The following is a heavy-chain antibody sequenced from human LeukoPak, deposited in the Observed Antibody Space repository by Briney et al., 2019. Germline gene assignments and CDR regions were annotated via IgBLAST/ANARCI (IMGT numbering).Heavy chain of an antibody. J-gene: IGHJ3*02. V-gene: IGHV3-21*01. CDR3: ARVWGCSSTSCYDAFDI. Sequence: GGSLRLSCAASGFTFSSYSMNWVRQAPGKGLEWVSSISSSSSYIYYADSVKGRFTISRDNAKNSLYLQTNSLRAEDTAVYYCARVWGCSSTSCYDAFDIWGQGTMVTVSS. CDR1: GFTFSSYS. D-gene: IGHD2-2*01. CDR2: ISSSSSYI.